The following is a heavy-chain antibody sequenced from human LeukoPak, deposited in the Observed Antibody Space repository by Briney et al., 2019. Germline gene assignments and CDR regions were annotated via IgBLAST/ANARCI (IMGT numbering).Heavy chain of an antibody. V-gene: IGHV3-21*04. CDR1: GFTFSSYS. D-gene: IGHD3-9*01. CDR2: ISSSSSYI. J-gene: IGHJ4*02. CDR3: AKDILTGYPVGYFDY. Sequence: GGSLRLPCAASGFTFSSYSMNWVRQAPGKGLEWVSSISSSSSYIYSADSVKGRFTISRDNAKNSLYLQMNSLRAEDTALYYCAKDILTGYPVGYFDYWGQGTLVTVSS.